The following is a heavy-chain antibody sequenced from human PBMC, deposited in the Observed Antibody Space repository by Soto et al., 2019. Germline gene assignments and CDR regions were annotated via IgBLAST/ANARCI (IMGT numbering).Heavy chain of an antibody. D-gene: IGHD3-22*01. J-gene: IGHJ4*02. CDR3: ARAPNYYDSSGYYYYFDY. V-gene: IGHV4-34*01. Sequence: PSETLSLTCAVYGGSFSGYYWSWIRQPPGKGLEWIGEINHSGSTNYNPSLKSRVTISVDTSKNQFSLKLSSVTAADTAVYYCARAPNYYDSSGYYYYFDYWGQGTLVTVS. CDR1: GGSFSGYY. CDR2: INHSGST.